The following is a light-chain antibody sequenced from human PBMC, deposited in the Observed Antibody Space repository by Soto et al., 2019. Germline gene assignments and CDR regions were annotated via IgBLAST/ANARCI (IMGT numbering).Light chain of an antibody. V-gene: IGKV1-17*01. J-gene: IGKJ1*01. Sequence: DIQMTQSPSSLSASVGDGVSITCRASQSISSYVSWYQQKPGKAPKLLIYAASSLQSGVPSRFSGSGSGTEFSLTISSLQTDDFATYYCQQYNSFPTFGQGTKVDIK. CDR3: QQYNSFPT. CDR1: QSISSY. CDR2: AAS.